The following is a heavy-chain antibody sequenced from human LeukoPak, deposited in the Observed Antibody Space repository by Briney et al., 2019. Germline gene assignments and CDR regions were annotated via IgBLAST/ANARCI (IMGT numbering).Heavy chain of an antibody. J-gene: IGHJ5*02. V-gene: IGHV4-59*08. CDR1: GGSISSYY. Sequence: SETLSLTCTVSGGSISSYYWSWIRQPPGKALEWIGNIYSSGSTNYIPSLKGRVTISVDTPKNQISLKLSSVTAADTGVYYCARHPSVVTYYYGSGSYSFDPWGQGTLVTVSS. CDR2: IYSSGST. CDR3: ARHPSVVTYYYGSGSYSFDP. D-gene: IGHD3-10*01.